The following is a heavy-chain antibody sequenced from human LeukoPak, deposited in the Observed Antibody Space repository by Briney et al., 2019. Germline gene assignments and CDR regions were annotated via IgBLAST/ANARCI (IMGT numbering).Heavy chain of an antibody. V-gene: IGHV3-23*01. D-gene: IGHD6-13*01. J-gene: IGHJ4*02. CDR2: ISNSGGST. CDR1: GFYSSSHV. CDR3: IYRSSYGLGY. Sequence: GGSLIHSFSSHGFYSSSHVMARVRQAPGKGLDWVSGISNSGGSTYYADSVKGRFTISRDNSKNTLYLQMNSLRADDTALYYMIYRSSYGLGYWGQGTLVTVSS.